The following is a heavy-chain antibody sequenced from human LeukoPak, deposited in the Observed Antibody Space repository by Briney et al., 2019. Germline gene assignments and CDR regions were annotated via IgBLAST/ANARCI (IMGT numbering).Heavy chain of an antibody. D-gene: IGHD6-19*01. J-gene: IGHJ4*02. CDR2: IYHGGST. CDR1: GGSISNTNW. CDR3: ARPVAGSSVWRSFDY. Sequence: KTSETLSLTCGVSGGSISNTNWWTWVRQPPGKGLEWIGEIYHGGSTNYNPSLKSRVTISVDKSKNQFSLKLSSVTAADTAVYYCARPVAGSSVWRSFDYWGQGTLVTVSS. V-gene: IGHV4-4*02.